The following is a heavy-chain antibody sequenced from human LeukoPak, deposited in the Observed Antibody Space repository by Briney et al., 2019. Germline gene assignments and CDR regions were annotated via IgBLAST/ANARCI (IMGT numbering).Heavy chain of an antibody. J-gene: IGHJ6*03. CDR3: ARGGYCSSTSCYRKPYYYYYYMDV. D-gene: IGHD2-2*01. V-gene: IGHV1-69*05. Sequence: SVKVSCKASGGTFSSYAISWVRQAPGQGLEWMGGIIPIFGTANYAQKFQGRVTITTDESTSTAYMELSSLRSEDTAVYYCARGGYCSSTSCYRKPYYYYYYMDVWGKGTTVTVSS. CDR2: IIPIFGTA. CDR1: GGTFSSYA.